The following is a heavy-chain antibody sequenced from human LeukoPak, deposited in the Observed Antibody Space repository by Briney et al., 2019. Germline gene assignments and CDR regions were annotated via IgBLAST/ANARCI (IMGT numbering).Heavy chain of an antibody. CDR1: GDSMSSYY. Sequence: SETLSLTCTVSGDSMSSYYWSWLRQPPGKGLEWVGYIYYSGSTNYNPSLKSRVTISVDTSKNHFSLKLSSVTAADTAVYYCARDASTYYDFWSGNYYYGMDVWGQGTTVTVSS. D-gene: IGHD3-3*01. J-gene: IGHJ6*02. CDR3: ARDASTYYDFWSGNYYYGMDV. CDR2: IYYSGST. V-gene: IGHV4-59*01.